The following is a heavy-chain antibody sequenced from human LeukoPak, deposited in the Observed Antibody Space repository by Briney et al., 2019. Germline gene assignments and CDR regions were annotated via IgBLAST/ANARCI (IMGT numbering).Heavy chain of an antibody. CDR3: ARVGGSYGFDY. J-gene: IGHJ4*02. D-gene: IGHD1-26*01. V-gene: IGHV1-69*02. CDR1: GGTFSSYT. CDR2: IIPILGIA. Sequence: SVKVSCKASGGTFSSYTISWVRQAPGQGLEWMGRIIPILGIANYAQKFQGRATITADKSTSTAYMELSSLRSEDTAVYYCARVGGSYGFDYWGQGTLVTVSS.